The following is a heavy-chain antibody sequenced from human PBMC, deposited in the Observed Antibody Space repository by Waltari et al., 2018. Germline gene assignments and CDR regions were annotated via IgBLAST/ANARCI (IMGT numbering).Heavy chain of an antibody. J-gene: IGHJ4*02. CDR1: GGSISSYY. Sequence: QVQLQESGPGLVKPSETLSLTCTVSGGSISSYYWSWIRQPPGKGLEWIGYIYYSGSTNSNPSLKSRVTISVDPSKNQFSLMLSSVTAADTAVYYCARDQGGGDYWGQGTLVTVSS. CDR2: IYYSGST. D-gene: IGHD3-16*01. V-gene: IGHV4-59*01. CDR3: ARDQGGGDY.